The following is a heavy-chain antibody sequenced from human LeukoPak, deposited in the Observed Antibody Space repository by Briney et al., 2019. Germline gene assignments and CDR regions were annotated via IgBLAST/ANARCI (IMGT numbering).Heavy chain of an antibody. J-gene: IGHJ6*03. Sequence: SEALSLTCTVSGGSISSGSYYWSWIRQPAGKGLEWIGRIYTSGSTHYNPSLKSRVTISVDTSKNQFSLKLSSVTAADTAVYYCARDGLNTMVRGKIHYYYMDVWGKGTTVTISS. V-gene: IGHV4-61*02. CDR2: IYTSGST. CDR1: GGSISSGSYY. CDR3: ARDGLNTMVRGKIHYYYMDV. D-gene: IGHD3-10*01.